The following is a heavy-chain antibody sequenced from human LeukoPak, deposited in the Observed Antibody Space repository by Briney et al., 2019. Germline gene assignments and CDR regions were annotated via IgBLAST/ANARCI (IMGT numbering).Heavy chain of an antibody. V-gene: IGHV4-4*07. Sequence: SETLSLTCTVSGGSISSYYWSWIRQPAGKGLEWIGRIYTRGSTNYNPSLKSRVTMSVDTSKNQFPLKLSSVTAADTAVYYCARDGYSSSWYHYYYYYMDVWGKGTTVTVSS. CDR3: ARDGYSSSWYHYYYYYMDV. D-gene: IGHD6-13*01. CDR1: GGSISSYY. CDR2: IYTRGST. J-gene: IGHJ6*03.